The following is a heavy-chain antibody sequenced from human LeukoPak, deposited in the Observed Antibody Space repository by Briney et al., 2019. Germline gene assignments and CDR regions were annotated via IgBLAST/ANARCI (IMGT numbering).Heavy chain of an antibody. V-gene: IGHV3-73*01. Sequence: GGSLRLSCAASGFTFSDSAMHWVRQASGKGLEWVGRIRDKGYGHATAYAASVKGRFTLSRDDSRNTAYLQMNSLKTEDTALYYCTSPNDGYWFDRWGPLSLVSVSS. J-gene: IGHJ5*01. CDR3: TSPNDGYWFDR. CDR2: IRDKGYGHAT. D-gene: IGHD2-8*01. CDR1: GFTFSDSA.